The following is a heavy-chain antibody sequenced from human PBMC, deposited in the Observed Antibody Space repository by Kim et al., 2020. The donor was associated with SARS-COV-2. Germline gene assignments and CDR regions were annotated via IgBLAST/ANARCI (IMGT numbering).Heavy chain of an antibody. Sequence: GGSLRLSCAASGFTFSSYEMNWVRQAPGKGLEWVSYISSSGSTIYYADSVKGRFTISRDNAKNSLYLQMNSLRAEDTAVYYCARVWVAVAGYPEGIDAFDIWGQGTMVTVSS. CDR3: ARVWVAVAGYPEGIDAFDI. CDR2: ISSSGSTI. CDR1: GFTFSSYE. D-gene: IGHD6-19*01. J-gene: IGHJ3*02. V-gene: IGHV3-48*03.